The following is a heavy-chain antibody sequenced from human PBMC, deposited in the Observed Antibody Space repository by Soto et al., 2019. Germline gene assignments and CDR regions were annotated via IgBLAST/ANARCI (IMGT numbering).Heavy chain of an antibody. D-gene: IGHD3-22*01. CDR3: ARDQLYYNDISGRPLNAFDV. CDR1: WFTLRNYG. J-gene: IGHJ3*01. Sequence: GGSLRLSCAASWFTLRNYGMNWVRQAPGKGLEWVSYIGIGSSTKYYADSVKGRFTISRDNAKNSLYLQMNSLRAEDTAVYYCARDQLYYNDISGRPLNAFDVWGQGTMVTVSS. CDR2: IGIGSSTK. V-gene: IGHV3-48*01.